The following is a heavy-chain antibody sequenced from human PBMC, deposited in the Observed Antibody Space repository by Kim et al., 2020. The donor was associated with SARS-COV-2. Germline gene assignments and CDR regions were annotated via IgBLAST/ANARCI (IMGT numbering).Heavy chain of an antibody. V-gene: IGHV1-3*01. CDR1: GYTFTSYA. Sequence: ASVKVSCKASGYTFTSYAMHWVRQAPGQRLEWMGWINAGNGNTKYSQKFQGRVTITRDTSASTAYMELSSLRSEDTAVYYCARSTHYPRIFDYWGQGTLVTVSS. J-gene: IGHJ4*02. CDR3: ARSTHYPRIFDY. CDR2: INAGNGNT. D-gene: IGHD3-10*01.